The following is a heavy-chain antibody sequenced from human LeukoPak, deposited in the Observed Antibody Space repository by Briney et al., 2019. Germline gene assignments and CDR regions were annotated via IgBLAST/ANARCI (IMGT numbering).Heavy chain of an antibody. D-gene: IGHD5-18*01. CDR3: ARGYVDTAMVRGGYYYYYMDV. J-gene: IGHJ6*03. CDR1: GGSFSGYY. V-gene: IGHV4-34*01. Sequence: SETLSLTCAVYGGSFSGYYWSWIRQPPGKGLEWIGEINHSGSTNYNPSLKSRVTISVDTSKNQFSLKLSSVTAADTAVYYCARGYVDTAMVRGGYYYYYMDVWGKGTTATVSS. CDR2: INHSGST.